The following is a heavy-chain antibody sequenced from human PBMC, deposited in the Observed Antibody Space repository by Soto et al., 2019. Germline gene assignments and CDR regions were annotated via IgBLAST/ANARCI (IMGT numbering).Heavy chain of an antibody. J-gene: IGHJ4*02. V-gene: IGHV3-23*01. CDR3: AKVGSSAWYHNSYSDS. D-gene: IGHD6-19*01. Sequence: VGSLRLSCAASGFTLSSYAMTWVRQAPGKGLEWVSVISSSGGSTYSADSVKGRFTISRDNSKNTLYLQMNSLRAEDTAVYYCAKVGSSAWYHNSYSDSWGQGTLVTVSS. CDR1: GFTLSSYA. CDR2: ISSSGGST.